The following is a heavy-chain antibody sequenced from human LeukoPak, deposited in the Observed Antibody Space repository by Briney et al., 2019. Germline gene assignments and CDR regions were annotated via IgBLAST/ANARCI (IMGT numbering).Heavy chain of an antibody. V-gene: IGHV3-48*02. J-gene: IGHJ3*02. CDR1: GFTFSSYS. D-gene: IGHD1-26*01. CDR3: ARDSASGSYRHAFDI. Sequence: GGSLRLSCAASGFTFSSYSMNWVRQAPGKGLEWVSYISRSSSTISYADSVKGRFTISRDNAKNSLYLQMNSLRDEDTAVYYCARDSASGSYRHAFDIWGQGTMVTVSS. CDR2: ISRSSSTI.